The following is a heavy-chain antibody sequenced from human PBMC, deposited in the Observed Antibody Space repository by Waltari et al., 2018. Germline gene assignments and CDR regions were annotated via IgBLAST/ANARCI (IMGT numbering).Heavy chain of an antibody. Sequence: QVQLQESGPGLVKPSQTLSLTCTVSGGSISSGSYYWSWIRQPAGKGLEWIGYIYTSGSTNYNPSLKSRVTISVDTSKNQFSRKLSSVTAADTAVYYCARGHGDYDYFDYWGQGTLVTVSS. D-gene: IGHD4-17*01. CDR2: IYTSGST. CDR1: GGSISSGSYY. J-gene: IGHJ4*02. V-gene: IGHV4-61*09. CDR3: ARGHGDYDYFDY.